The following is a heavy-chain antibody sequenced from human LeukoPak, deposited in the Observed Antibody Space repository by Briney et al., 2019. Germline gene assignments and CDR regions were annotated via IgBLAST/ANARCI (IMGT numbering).Heavy chain of an antibody. CDR2: ISGSGDKS. CDR1: GFTFGSYG. Sequence: PGGSQRLSCAASGFTFGSYGTNWVRQAPGKGLEWVSVISGSGDKSYYTDSVKGRFTVSRDNSKNTVYLQMNSLRAEDTAVHYCAKGPRTVRFGDRHKGMFDYWGQGTLVTVSS. CDR3: AKGPRTVRFGDRHKGMFDY. V-gene: IGHV3-23*01. D-gene: IGHD3-10*01. J-gene: IGHJ4*02.